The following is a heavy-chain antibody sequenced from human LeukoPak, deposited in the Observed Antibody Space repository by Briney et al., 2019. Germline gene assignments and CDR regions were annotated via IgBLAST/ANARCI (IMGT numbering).Heavy chain of an antibody. V-gene: IGHV1-24*01. D-gene: IGHD1-26*01. Sequence: GASGKVPCRVSGYTPTELSMHWVGQAPGKGLGWRGGFDPEDGETIYAQKFQGRVTMTEDTSTDTAYMELSSLRSEDTAVYYCATEVGATRFAFDYWGQGTLVTVSS. CDR3: ATEVGATRFAFDY. J-gene: IGHJ4*02. CDR1: GYTPTELS. CDR2: FDPEDGET.